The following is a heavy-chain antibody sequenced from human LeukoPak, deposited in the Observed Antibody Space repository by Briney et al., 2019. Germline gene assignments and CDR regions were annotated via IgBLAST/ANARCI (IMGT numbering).Heavy chain of an antibody. CDR1: GGSFSGYY. V-gene: IGHV4-34*01. D-gene: IGHD3-16*02. J-gene: IGHJ4*02. Sequence: PSETLSLTCAVYGGSFSGYYWSWIRQPPGKGLEWMGEINHSGSTNYNTSITYRVTLPVETSKHQFSRKFSCVTSAPTAVYYCARDPTYYDYVWGSYRYRYFDYWGQGTLVTVSS. CDR3: ARDPTYYDYVWGSYRYRYFDY. CDR2: INHSGST.